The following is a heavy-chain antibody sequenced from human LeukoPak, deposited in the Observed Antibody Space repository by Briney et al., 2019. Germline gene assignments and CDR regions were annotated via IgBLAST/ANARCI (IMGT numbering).Heavy chain of an antibody. CDR1: GFTFSNFW. D-gene: IGHD3-3*01. Sequence: PGGSLRLSCAASGFTFSNFWMHWVRQAPGKGLVWVSRINSDGSSTNYADSVKGRFTISRDNAKNTLYLQMNSLRAEDTAVYYCARGGDFWSGYYSSWFDPWGQETLVTVSS. V-gene: IGHV3-74*01. CDR3: ARGGDFWSGYYSSWFDP. J-gene: IGHJ5*02. CDR2: INSDGSST.